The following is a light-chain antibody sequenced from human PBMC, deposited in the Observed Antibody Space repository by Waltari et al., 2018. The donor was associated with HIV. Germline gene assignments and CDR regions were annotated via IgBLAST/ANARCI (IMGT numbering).Light chain of an antibody. V-gene: IGKV3-15*01. Sequence: EIVMTQSPATLSVSPGERATLSCRASQSVSSNLAWYQQKPGQAPRLLIYGASTRATGIPSRFSGSGSWTYFTLTISSLQSEDFAVYYCQQYNNWPPWTFGQGTKVEIK. CDR2: GAS. CDR3: QQYNNWPPWT. CDR1: QSVSSN. J-gene: IGKJ1*01.